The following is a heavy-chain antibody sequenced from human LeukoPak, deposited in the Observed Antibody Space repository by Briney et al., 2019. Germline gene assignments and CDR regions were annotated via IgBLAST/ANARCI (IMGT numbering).Heavy chain of an antibody. J-gene: IGHJ4*02. D-gene: IGHD5-12*01. CDR3: ATSDYDSRCYFDC. CDR1: GFTFSSYW. CDR2: INTDGSST. Sequence: GGSLRLSCAASGFTFSSYWMHWARQAPGKGLVWVSRINTDGSSTTYADSVKGRFTISRDNAKNTLYLQMNSLRAEDTAVYFGATSDYDSRCYFDCWGQGTVVTVSS. V-gene: IGHV3-74*01.